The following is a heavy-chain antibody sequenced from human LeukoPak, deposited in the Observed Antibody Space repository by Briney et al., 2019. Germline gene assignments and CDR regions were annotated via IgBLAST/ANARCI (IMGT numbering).Heavy chain of an antibody. CDR2: IYYSGST. CDR1: GGSISSGDYY. D-gene: IGHD5-24*01. Sequence: SETLSLTCTVPGGSISSGDYYWSWIRQPPGKGLEWIGYIYYSGSTYYNPSLKSRVTISVDTSKNQFSLKLSSVTAADTAVYYCARRDGYNPFDYWGQGTLVTVPS. J-gene: IGHJ4*02. CDR3: ARRDGYNPFDY. V-gene: IGHV4-30-4*01.